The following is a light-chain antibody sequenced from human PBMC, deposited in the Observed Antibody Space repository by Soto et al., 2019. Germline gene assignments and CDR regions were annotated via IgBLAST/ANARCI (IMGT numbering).Light chain of an antibody. Sequence: QSVLTQPPSVSGAPGQSVTISCTGSRSNIGSGFDVHWYQQLPGTAPKLLIVGSNYRPSGVPDRFSGSKSGSSASLAITDLQPEDEADYFCQSYDTSLRVLFGGGTKLTVL. CDR2: GSN. J-gene: IGLJ2*01. CDR1: RSNIGSGFD. CDR3: QSYDTSLRVL. V-gene: IGLV1-40*01.